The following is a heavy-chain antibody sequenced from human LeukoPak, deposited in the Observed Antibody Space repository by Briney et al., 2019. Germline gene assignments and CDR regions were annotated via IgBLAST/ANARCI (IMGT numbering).Heavy chain of an antibody. J-gene: IGHJ4*02. V-gene: IGHV4-30-2*01. CDR3: ASLEYYYGSGSYYNGAFDY. CDR2: IYHSGST. CDR1: GGFISSGGYS. Sequence: SQTLSLTCAVSGGFISSGGYSWSWIRQPPGKGLEWIGYIYHSGSTYYNPSLKSRVTISVDRSKNQFSLKLSSVTAADTAVYYCASLEYYYGSGSYYNGAFDYWGQGTLVTVSS. D-gene: IGHD3-10*01.